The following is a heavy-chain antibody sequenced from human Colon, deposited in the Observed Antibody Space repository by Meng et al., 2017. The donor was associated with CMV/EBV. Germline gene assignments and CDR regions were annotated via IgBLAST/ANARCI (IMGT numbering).Heavy chain of an antibody. D-gene: IGHD1-26*01. J-gene: IGHJ6*02. Sequence: ASVKVSCKASDYMFFNYPITWLRQAPGQGLEWRRLGQGLEWMGWIGGYNGNRKHAEKFQGRVTMTTDTSTSTVHMELRSLRSDDTAVYYCAREGKWESLGYYSYYGMDVWGQGTTVTVSS. CDR2: IGGYNGNR. CDR3: AREGKWESLGYYSYYGMDV. V-gene: IGHV1-18*01. CDR1: DYMFFNYP.